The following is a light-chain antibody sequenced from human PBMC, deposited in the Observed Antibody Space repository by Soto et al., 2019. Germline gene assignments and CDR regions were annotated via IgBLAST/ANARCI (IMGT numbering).Light chain of an antibody. CDR3: CLYSGSTVI. Sequence: QSALIQPPSVSGSPGQSVTISCTGTSSDVGSYDYVSWYHQNPGKPPKLVIYEGTKRPSGVSNRLSGSKSGNTASLTISGLQAEDEGDYYCCLYSGSTVIFGGGTKLTVL. CDR2: EGT. CDR1: SSDVGSYDY. J-gene: IGLJ2*01. V-gene: IGLV2-23*01.